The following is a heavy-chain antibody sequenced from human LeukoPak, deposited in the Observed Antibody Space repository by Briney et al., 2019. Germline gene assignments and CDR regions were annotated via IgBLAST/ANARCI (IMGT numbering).Heavy chain of an antibody. V-gene: IGHV4-39*07. CDR2: IYYSGST. CDR1: GGSISSSSYY. D-gene: IGHD1-26*01. J-gene: IGHJ4*02. CDR3: ARGQSIVGARYFDY. Sequence: ASETLSLTCTVSGGSISSSSYYWGWIRQPPGKGLEWIGSIYYSGSTYYNPSLKSRVTISVDTSKNQFSLKLSSVTAADTAVYYCARGQSIVGARYFDYWGQGTLVTVSS.